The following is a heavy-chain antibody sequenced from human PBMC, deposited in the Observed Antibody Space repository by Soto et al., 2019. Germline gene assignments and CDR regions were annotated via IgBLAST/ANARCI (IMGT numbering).Heavy chain of an antibody. D-gene: IGHD3-9*01. J-gene: IGHJ4*02. Sequence: SETLSLTCTVSGGSISSYYWSWIRQPPGKGLEWIGYIYYSGSTNYNPSLKSRVTISVDTSKNQFSLKLSSVTAADTAVYYCARGSHYDVLTGFYALFLWGQGTLVTVSS. CDR1: GGSISSYY. V-gene: IGHV4-59*01. CDR3: ARGSHYDVLTGFYALFL. CDR2: IYYSGST.